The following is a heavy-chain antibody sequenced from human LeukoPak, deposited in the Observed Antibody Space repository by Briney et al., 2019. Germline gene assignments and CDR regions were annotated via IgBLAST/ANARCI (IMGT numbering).Heavy chain of an antibody. CDR3: ARHGKGSSNYYYMDV. J-gene: IGHJ6*03. V-gene: IGHV4-59*08. CDR1: GSSISSYY. Sequence: SETLSLTCTVSGSSISSYYWSWIRQPPGKGLEWIGYIYYSGSTNYNPSLKSRVTISVDTSKKQFSLKLSSVTAADTAEYYCARHGKGSSNYYYMDVWGKGTTVTVSS. CDR2: IYYSGST. D-gene: IGHD6-6*01.